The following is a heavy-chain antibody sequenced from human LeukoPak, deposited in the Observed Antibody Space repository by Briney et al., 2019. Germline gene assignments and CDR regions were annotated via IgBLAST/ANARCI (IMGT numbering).Heavy chain of an antibody. D-gene: IGHD4-23*01. J-gene: IGHJ4*02. V-gene: IGHV1-2*06. Sequence: ASVKLSCKASGYTFTGYYMHWVRQAPGQGLEWMGRINPNSGGTNYAQKFQGRVTMTRDTSISTAYMELSRLRSDDTAVYYCARDLVVTPSGEDYWGQGTLVTVSS. CDR3: ARDLVVTPSGEDY. CDR2: INPNSGGT. CDR1: GYTFTGYY.